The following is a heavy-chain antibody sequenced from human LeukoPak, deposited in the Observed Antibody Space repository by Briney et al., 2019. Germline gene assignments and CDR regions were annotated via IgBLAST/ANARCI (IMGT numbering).Heavy chain of an antibody. CDR1: GDSITSGSYH. Sequence: SETLSLTCTVSGDSITSGSYHWGWIRQPPGKGLEWIGSIYYSGTTYFNPSLKSRVAISVDTSKNQFSLTLTSVTAADTAVYYCARFATNNWYFDYWGQGTLVTVSS. J-gene: IGHJ4*02. CDR3: ARFATNNWYFDY. D-gene: IGHD1-1*01. CDR2: IYYSGTT. V-gene: IGHV4-39*01.